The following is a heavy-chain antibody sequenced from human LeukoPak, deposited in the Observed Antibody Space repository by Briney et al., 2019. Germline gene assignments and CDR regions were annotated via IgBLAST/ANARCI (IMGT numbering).Heavy chain of an antibody. D-gene: IGHD3-10*01. Sequence: GGSLRLSCAASGFTFSTYWMTWVRQAPGKGLEWVANIKPSGTETYYGDPVKGRFTISRDNVKNLLYLQMSSLRAEDTAVYPCGRFGDEAGIDYWGQGTLVTVSS. V-gene: IGHV3-7*01. J-gene: IGHJ4*02. CDR1: GFTFSTYW. CDR3: GRFGDEAGIDY. CDR2: IKPSGTET.